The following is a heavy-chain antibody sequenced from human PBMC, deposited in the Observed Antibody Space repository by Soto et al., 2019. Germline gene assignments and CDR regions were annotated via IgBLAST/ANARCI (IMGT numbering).Heavy chain of an antibody. Sequence: TSETLSLTCAVHGGSFSDYYWSWIRQPPGKGLEWIGEINDSGRTNYNPSLKSRVTISVDTSKNQFSLKLTSVTAADTAVYYCARDKITGLFDYWVQGTLVTVSS. J-gene: IGHJ4*02. CDR3: ARDKITGLFDY. CDR2: INDSGRT. D-gene: IGHD2-8*02. V-gene: IGHV4-34*01. CDR1: GGSFSDYY.